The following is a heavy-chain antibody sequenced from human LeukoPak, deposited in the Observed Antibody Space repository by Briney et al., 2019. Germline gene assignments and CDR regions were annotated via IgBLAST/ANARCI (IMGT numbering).Heavy chain of an antibody. CDR3: ARENWGRFDY. V-gene: IGHV3-7*01. D-gene: IGHD7-27*01. J-gene: IGHJ4*02. CDR2: MKEDGSEI. CDR1: GFTFSSYA. Sequence: GGSLRLSCAASGFTFSSYAMSWVRQAPGKRLEWVANMKEDGSEIYYVDSVQGRFTISRDNAKSSVYLQMNSLRGEDTAVYYCARENWGRFDYWGQGTLVTVSS.